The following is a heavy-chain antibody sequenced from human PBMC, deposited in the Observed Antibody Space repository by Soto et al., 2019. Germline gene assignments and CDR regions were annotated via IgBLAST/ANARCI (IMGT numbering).Heavy chain of an antibody. CDR1: GGSISSYY. J-gene: IGHJ3*02. Sequence: SETLSLTCTVSGGSISSYYWSWIRQPPGKGLEWIGYIYYGGSTNYNPSLKSRVTISVDTSKNQFSLKLSSVTAADTAVYYCARDRGLYYDILTGYSADAFDIWGQGTMVTVSS. CDR3: ARDRGLYYDILTGYSADAFDI. D-gene: IGHD3-9*01. V-gene: IGHV4-59*01. CDR2: IYYGGST.